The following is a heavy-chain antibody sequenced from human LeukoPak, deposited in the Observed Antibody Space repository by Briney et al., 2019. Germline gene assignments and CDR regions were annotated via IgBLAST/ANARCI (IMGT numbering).Heavy chain of an antibody. CDR1: GFTFSRRG. J-gene: IGHJ4*02. D-gene: IGHD3-16*01. CDR3: ATEHWGPNS. V-gene: IGHV3-7*01. CDR2: IKGDGSDK. Sequence: PGGSLRLSCAASGFTFSRRGMNWVRQAPGKGLEWLANIKGDGSDKNYVDSVKGRFTISRDNAKNSLFLQMSSLRGEDTALYYCATEHWGPNSWGQGTLVTVSS.